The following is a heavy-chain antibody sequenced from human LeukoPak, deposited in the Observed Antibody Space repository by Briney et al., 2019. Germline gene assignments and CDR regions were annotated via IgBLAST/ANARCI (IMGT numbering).Heavy chain of an antibody. V-gene: IGHV4-39*01. CDR3: ARRWAYTFDY. D-gene: IGHD1-26*01. CDR2: IYYSGTT. CDR1: GGSISSSSYY. Sequence: SETLSLTCTVSGGSISSSSYYWGWIRQPPGKGLEWIGSIYYSGTTYYNPSLKSRVTISVDTSKNQFSLKLSSVTAADTAVYYCARRWAYTFDYWGQGTLVTVSS. J-gene: IGHJ4*02.